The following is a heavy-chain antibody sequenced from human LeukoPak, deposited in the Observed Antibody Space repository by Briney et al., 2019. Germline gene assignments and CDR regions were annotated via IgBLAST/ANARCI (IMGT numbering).Heavy chain of an antibody. J-gene: IGHJ4*02. CDR2: VTSDNRDT. CDR3: ARGSHEYWNDY. D-gene: IGHD1-1*01. CDR1: GYNFSAYG. Sequence: GASVKVSCRASGYNFSAYGMTWVRQAPGQGLEWMGWVTSDNRDTKYAPKFQGRVTMTTDMSSTTAYMELRSLRSDDTAVYYCARGSHEYWNDYWGQGTPVTVSS. V-gene: IGHV1-18*01.